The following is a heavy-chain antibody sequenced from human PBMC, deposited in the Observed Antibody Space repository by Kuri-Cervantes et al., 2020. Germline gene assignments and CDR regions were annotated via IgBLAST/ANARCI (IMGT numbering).Heavy chain of an antibody. V-gene: IGHV3-23*01. D-gene: IGHD4-17*01. CDR3: ASCMTTVNYYYYYMDV. CDR1: GFTFSTYG. Sequence: GGSLRLSCAASGFTFSTYGMSWVRQAPGKGLEWVSGISNSGGSTYYADSVKGRFTISRDNSKNTLYLQMNSLRSEDTAVYYCASCMTTVNYYYYYMDVWGKGTTVTVSS. J-gene: IGHJ6*03. CDR2: ISNSGGST.